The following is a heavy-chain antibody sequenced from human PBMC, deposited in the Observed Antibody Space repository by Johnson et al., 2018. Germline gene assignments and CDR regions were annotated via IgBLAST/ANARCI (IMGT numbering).Heavy chain of an antibody. D-gene: IGHD3-10*02. CDR2: IYYSGST. J-gene: IGHJ3*02. V-gene: IGHV4-39*07. Sequence: QVQLQESGPGLVKPSETLSLTCTVSGGSISSSSYYWGWIRQPPGKGLEWIGNIYYSGSTYHNPYPKSRVTISVDTSKNQFSLRLSSGTAADTAVYYCARDLAMLTAFDAFDIWGQGTMVTVSS. CDR1: GGSISSSSYY. CDR3: ARDLAMLTAFDAFDI.